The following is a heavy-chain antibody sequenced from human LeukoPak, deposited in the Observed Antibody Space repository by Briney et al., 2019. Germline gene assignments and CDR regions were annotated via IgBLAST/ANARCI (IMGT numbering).Heavy chain of an antibody. CDR3: ARVDYYDSSGSISQYYFDY. CDR1: GGSISSSSYY. D-gene: IGHD3-22*01. V-gene: IGHV4-39*07. J-gene: IGHJ4*02. Sequence: PSETLSLTCTVSGGSISSSSYYWGWIRQPPGKGLEWIGSIYYSGSTYYNPSLKSRVTISVDTSKNQFSLNLSSVTAADTAVYYCARVDYYDSSGSISQYYFDYWGQGTLVTVSS. CDR2: IYYSGST.